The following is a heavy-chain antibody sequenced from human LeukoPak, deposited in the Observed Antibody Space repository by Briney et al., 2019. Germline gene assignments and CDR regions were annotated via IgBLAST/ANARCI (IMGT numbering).Heavy chain of an antibody. CDR1: GGSISSYY. CDR3: ARRGYHNWFDP. J-gene: IGHJ5*02. D-gene: IGHD3-10*01. Sequence: PSATLSLTCTVSGGSISSYYWSWIRQPPGKGLEWIGYIYTSGSTNYNPSLKSRVTISVDTSKNQFSLKLSSVTAADTAVYYCARRGYHNWFDPWGQGTLVTVSS. CDR2: IYTSGST. V-gene: IGHV4-4*09.